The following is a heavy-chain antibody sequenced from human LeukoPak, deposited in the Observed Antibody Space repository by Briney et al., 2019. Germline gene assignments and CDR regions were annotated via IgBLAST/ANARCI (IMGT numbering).Heavy chain of an antibody. Sequence: SETLSLTCAVYGGSFSGYYWSWIRQPPGKGLEWIGEINHSGSTNYNPSLKSRVTLSVDTSKNQFSLKLSSVTAADTAVYYCARRSGSYSIWGQGTLVTVSS. CDR1: GGSFSGYY. D-gene: IGHD1-26*01. CDR2: INHSGST. CDR3: ARRSGSYSI. J-gene: IGHJ4*02. V-gene: IGHV4-34*01.